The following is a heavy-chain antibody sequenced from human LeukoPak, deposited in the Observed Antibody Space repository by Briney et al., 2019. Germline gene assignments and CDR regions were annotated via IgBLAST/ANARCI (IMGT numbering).Heavy chain of an antibody. CDR3: AKASSNYYDSSGYSVDY. Sequence: GGSLRLSCAASRFTFSSYGMHWVRQAPGKGLEWVAVISYDGSNKYYADSVKGRFTISRDNSKNTLYLQMNSLRAEDTAVYYCAKASSNYYDSSGYSVDYWGQGTLVTVSS. D-gene: IGHD3-22*01. CDR1: RFTFSSYG. V-gene: IGHV3-30*18. CDR2: ISYDGSNK. J-gene: IGHJ4*02.